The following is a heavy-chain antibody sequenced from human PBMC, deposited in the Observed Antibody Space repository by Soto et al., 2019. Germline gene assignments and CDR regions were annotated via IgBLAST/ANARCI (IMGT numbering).Heavy chain of an antibody. CDR2: ISNDGSST. D-gene: IGHD3-22*01. CDR3: VRDQDSRGYSVFNL. CDR1: GFTLNSFF. Sequence: GGSLRLSCAASGFTLNSFFMHWVRQAPGKGLMWVSRISNDGSSTTYAYSVKGRFTISRDNARNTLYLQLNSLRADDTAVYFCVRDQDSRGYSVFNLWGQGA. J-gene: IGHJ5*02. V-gene: IGHV3-74*01.